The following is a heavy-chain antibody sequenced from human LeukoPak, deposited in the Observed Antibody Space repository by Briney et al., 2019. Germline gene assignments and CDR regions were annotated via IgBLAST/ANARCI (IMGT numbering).Heavy chain of an antibody. CDR3: ARGSRIDDNQDYYGMDV. CDR1: GGTFNNYA. Sequence: SVKVSCKASGGTFNNYAINWVRQAPGQGLEWMGGIIPIFGSPKYAQRNKGRVTITADESTSTVYMELSSLRSEDTAVYYCARGSRIDDNQDYYGMDVWGQGTTVTVSS. J-gene: IGHJ6*02. D-gene: IGHD1-1*01. V-gene: IGHV1-69*13. CDR2: IIPIFGSP.